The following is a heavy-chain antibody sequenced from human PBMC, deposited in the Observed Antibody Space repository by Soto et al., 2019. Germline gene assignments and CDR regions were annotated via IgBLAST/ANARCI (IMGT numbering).Heavy chain of an antibody. Sequence: QVQLVQSGAEVKKPGASVKVSCKASGYTFTRYGISWVRQAPGQGLEWMGWISAYNGNTNYAQKFQGRVTMTTDTSTSTTYMELRSLTSDDTAVFYCAREGYCSGGSCALYYHDYFGMDVWGKGTTVTVSS. CDR3: AREGYCSGGSCALYYHDYFGMDV. CDR2: ISAYNGNT. V-gene: IGHV1-18*01. J-gene: IGHJ6*04. CDR1: GYTFTRYG. D-gene: IGHD2-15*01.